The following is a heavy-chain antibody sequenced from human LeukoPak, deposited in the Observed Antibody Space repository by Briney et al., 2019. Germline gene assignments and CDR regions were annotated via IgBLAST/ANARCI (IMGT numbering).Heavy chain of an antibody. Sequence: PSQTLSLTCTVSVGSISSGCYYWSWIRQPPGKGLEWIGEINHGGSTNYNPSLKSRVTISVDTSKNQFSLKLSSVTAADTAVYYCARGSLDGYSSLVVDAFDIWGQGTMVTVSS. CDR1: VGSISSGCYY. D-gene: IGHD2-15*01. CDR2: INHGGST. V-gene: IGHV4-39*07. J-gene: IGHJ3*02. CDR3: ARGSLDGYSSLVVDAFDI.